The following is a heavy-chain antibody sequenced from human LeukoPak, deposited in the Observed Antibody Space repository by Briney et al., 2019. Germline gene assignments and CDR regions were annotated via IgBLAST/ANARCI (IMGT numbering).Heavy chain of an antibody. D-gene: IGHD6-19*01. CDR1: GFTFSSYD. CDR2: ISGGGGNT. CDR3: AKPMQPYTSAWSAPFDY. V-gene: IGHV3-23*01. J-gene: IGHJ4*02. Sequence: GGSLRLSCAASGFTFSSYDMNWVRQAPGKGLEWVSRISGGGGNTYYADSVKGRFTISRDNSKSTLYLQMNSLRAEDTAVFYCAKPMQPYTSAWSAPFDYWGQGTLVTVSS.